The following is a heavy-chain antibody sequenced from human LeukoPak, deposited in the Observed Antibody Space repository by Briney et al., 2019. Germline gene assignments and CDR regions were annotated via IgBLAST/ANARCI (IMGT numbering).Heavy chain of an antibody. CDR1: GFSFGDYG. D-gene: IGHD2-8*01. J-gene: IGHJ5*02. Sequence: PGGSQRLSCTASGFSFGDYGLSWIRQAPGKGLEWVGFIRDKSHGGTTEYAASVEGRFTISREDSKTIAYLQMKSLKMEDTAVYYCTRFMIGMLGNDWFDPWGQGTLVTVAS. CDR3: TRFMIGMLGNDWFDP. CDR2: IRDKSHGGTT. V-gene: IGHV3-49*03.